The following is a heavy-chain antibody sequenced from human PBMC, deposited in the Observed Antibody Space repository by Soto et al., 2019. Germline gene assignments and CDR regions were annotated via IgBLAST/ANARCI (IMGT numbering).Heavy chain of an antibody. CDR3: ARDPLSVVTVMVEELDY. V-gene: IGHV3-21*01. CDR1: GFTFSTFA. J-gene: IGHJ4*02. CDR2: ITRSSNFI. D-gene: IGHD5-18*01. Sequence: PGGSLRLSCAASGFTFSTFAMNWVRQAPGKGLEWVSAITRSSNFIYYADSVKGRFTISRDNAKNSLYLQMNSLRAEDTAVYYCARDPLSVVTVMVEELDYWGQGTLVTVSS.